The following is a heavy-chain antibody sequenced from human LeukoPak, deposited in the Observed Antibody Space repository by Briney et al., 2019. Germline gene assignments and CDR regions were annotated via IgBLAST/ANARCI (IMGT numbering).Heavy chain of an antibody. CDR3: AKDNGNWFDP. CDR2: IYSGGST. V-gene: IGHV3-53*01. J-gene: IGHJ5*02. CDR1: GFTVSNNY. Sequence: PGGSLRLSCAASGFTVSNNYMSWVRQAPGKGLEWVSIIYSGGSTYYADSVKGRFTISRDSSKNTLYLQMNSLRAEDTAVYYCAKDNGNWFDPWGQGTLVTVSS.